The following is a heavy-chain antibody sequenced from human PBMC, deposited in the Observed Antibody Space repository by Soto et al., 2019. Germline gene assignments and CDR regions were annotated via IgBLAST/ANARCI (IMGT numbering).Heavy chain of an antibody. D-gene: IGHD3-22*01. CDR1: GGSISSYY. Sequence: PSETLSLTCTVSGGSISSYYWSWIRQPPGKGLEWIGYIYYSGSTNYNPSLKSRVTISVDTSKNQFSLKLSSVTAADTAVYYCARDEMRYDSSGYYNYWGQGTLVTVSS. J-gene: IGHJ4*02. V-gene: IGHV4-59*01. CDR3: ARDEMRYDSSGYYNY. CDR2: IYYSGST.